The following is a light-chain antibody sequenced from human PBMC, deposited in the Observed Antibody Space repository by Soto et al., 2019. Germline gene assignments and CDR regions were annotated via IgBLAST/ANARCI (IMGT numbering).Light chain of an antibody. Sequence: DIQMTQSPSTVSASVGDGVTITCRASQSISTWLAWYQQKPGKAPKLLIYAASSLQGGVPSRFSGSGSGTDFTLTISSLQPEDFATYYCQQSYSTPMYTFGQGTKLEIK. CDR1: QSISTW. CDR3: QQSYSTPMYT. CDR2: AAS. V-gene: IGKV1-39*01. J-gene: IGKJ2*01.